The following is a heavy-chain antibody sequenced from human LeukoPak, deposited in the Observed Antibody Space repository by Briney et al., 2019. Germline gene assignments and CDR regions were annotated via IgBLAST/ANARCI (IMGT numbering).Heavy chain of an antibody. Sequence: GGSLRLSCAASGFTFSSYAMSWVRQAPGKGLEWFPAISGSGGSTYYADSVKGRFTISRDNSKNTLYLQMNSLRAEDTAVYYCAKDHPTIVVVVAATHWFDPWGQGTLVTVSS. V-gene: IGHV3-23*01. CDR3: AKDHPTIVVVVAATHWFDP. J-gene: IGHJ5*02. D-gene: IGHD2-15*01. CDR1: GFTFSSYA. CDR2: ISGSGGST.